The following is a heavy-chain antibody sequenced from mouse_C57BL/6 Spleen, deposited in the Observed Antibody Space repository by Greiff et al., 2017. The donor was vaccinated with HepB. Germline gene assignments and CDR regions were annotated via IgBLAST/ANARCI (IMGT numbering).Heavy chain of an antibody. J-gene: IGHJ4*01. Sequence: EVQLQQSGAELVRPGASVKLSCTASGFNIKDDYMHWVKQRPEQGLEWIGWIDPENGDTEYASKFQGKATITADTSSNTAYLQLSSLTSEDTAVYYCTTPITTLVAPGAMDYWGQGTSVTVSS. D-gene: IGHD1-1*01. CDR3: TTPITTLVAPGAMDY. V-gene: IGHV14-4*01. CDR1: GFNIKDDY. CDR2: IDPENGDT.